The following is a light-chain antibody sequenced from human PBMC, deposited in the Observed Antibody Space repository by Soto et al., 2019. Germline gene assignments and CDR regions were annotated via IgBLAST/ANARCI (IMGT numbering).Light chain of an antibody. CDR2: DVS. CDR1: SSDVGGYNY. CDR3: ISYTSSSTLYV. Sequence: QSALTQPASVSGSPGQSITISCTGTSSDVGGYNYVSWYQQPPGKAPKLMIYDVSNRPSGVSNRFSGSKSGNTASLTISGLQAEDEADYYCISYTSSSTLYVFGTGTKLTVL. J-gene: IGLJ1*01. V-gene: IGLV2-14*01.